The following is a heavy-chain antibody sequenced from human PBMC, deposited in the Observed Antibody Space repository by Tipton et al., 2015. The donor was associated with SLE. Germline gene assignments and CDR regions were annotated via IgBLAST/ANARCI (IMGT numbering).Heavy chain of an antibody. J-gene: IGHJ6*03. CDR2: ISGSGGST. CDR3: ARGGENSYDYYYMDV. V-gene: IGHV3-23*01. D-gene: IGHD3-10*01. Sequence: GSLRLSCAASGFTFSSYAMSWVRQAPGKGLEWVSAISGSGGSTYYADSVKGRFTISRDNSKNTLYLQMNSLRAEDTAVYYCARGGENSYDYYYMDVWGKGTTVTVSS. CDR1: GFTFSSYA.